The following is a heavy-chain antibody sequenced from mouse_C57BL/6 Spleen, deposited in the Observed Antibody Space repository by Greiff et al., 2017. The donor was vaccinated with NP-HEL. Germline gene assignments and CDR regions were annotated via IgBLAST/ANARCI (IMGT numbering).Heavy chain of an antibody. CDR1: GFTFSDYG. Sequence: EVQVVESGGGLVKPGGSLKLSCAASGFTFSDYGMHWVRQAPETGLAWVAYISSGSSPIYYADTVKGRFTISRDNAKNTLFLQRTSLRSEDTAMYYCARRRVTTVVADWGQGTLVTVSA. J-gene: IGHJ3*01. D-gene: IGHD1-1*01. CDR3: ARRRVTTVVAD. CDR2: ISSGSSPI. V-gene: IGHV5-17*01.